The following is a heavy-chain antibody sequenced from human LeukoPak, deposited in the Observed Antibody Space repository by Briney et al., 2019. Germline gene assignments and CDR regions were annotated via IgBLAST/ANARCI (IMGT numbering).Heavy chain of an antibody. CDR3: AGRDSSSLYYDYGMDV. CDR2: IYYSGST. V-gene: IGHV4-59*08. D-gene: IGHD6-6*01. CDR1: GGSISSYY. Sequence: SETLSLTCTVSGGSISSYYWSWIRQPPGKGLEWVGYIYYSGSTNYNPSLKSRVTISVDTSKNQFSLKLSSVTAADTAVYYCAGRDSSSLYYDYGMDVWGQGTTVTVSS. J-gene: IGHJ6*02.